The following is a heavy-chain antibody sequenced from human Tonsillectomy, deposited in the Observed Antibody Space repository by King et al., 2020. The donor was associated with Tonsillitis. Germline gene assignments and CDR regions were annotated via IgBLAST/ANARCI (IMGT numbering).Heavy chain of an antibody. CDR1: GFTFSSYA. V-gene: IGHV3-23*03. J-gene: IGHJ4*02. CDR3: VCGGSCYSAH. D-gene: IGHD2-15*01. Sequence: VQLVESGGGLVQPGGSLRLSCAASGFTFSSYAMSWVRQAPGKGLEWVSGIYSGGSSTYYADTVKGRFTISRDNSKNTLYLQMNSLRAEDTAVYYCVCGGSCYSAHWGQGTLVTVSS. CDR2: IYSGGSST.